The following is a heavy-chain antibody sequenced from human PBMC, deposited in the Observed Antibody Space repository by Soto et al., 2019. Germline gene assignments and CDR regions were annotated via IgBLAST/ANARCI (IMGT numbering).Heavy chain of an antibody. Sequence: PGESLKISCKGSGYSFTSYWIGWVRQMPGKGLEWVGIIYPGDSDTRYSPSFQGQVTISADKSISTAYLQWSSLKASDTAMYYCARHNGPRGEDYYYYGMDVWGQGTTVTVSS. CDR2: IYPGDSDT. V-gene: IGHV5-51*01. CDR3: ARHNGPRGEDYYYYGMDV. D-gene: IGHD2-21*01. J-gene: IGHJ6*02. CDR1: GYSFTSYW.